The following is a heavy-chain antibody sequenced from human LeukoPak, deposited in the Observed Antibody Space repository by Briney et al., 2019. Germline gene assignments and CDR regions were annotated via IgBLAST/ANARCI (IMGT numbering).Heavy chain of an antibody. CDR3: ATGASKVTTDFANY. CDR2: IDPSDSYT. J-gene: IGHJ4*02. V-gene: IGHV5-10-1*01. CDR1: GYTFAISW. Sequence: GESLKISCKGSGYTFAISWIGWVRQMPGKGLEWMGRIDPSDSYTKYSPSFEGHVTISVDKSISTAFLQWHSLKASDSAMYYCATGASKVTTDFANYWGQGTQVAVSS. D-gene: IGHD4-17*01.